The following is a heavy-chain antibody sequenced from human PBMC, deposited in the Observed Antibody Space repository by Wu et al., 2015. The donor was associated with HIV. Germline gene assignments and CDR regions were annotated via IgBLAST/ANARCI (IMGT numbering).Heavy chain of an antibody. J-gene: IGHJ4*02. CDR2: ISAVNGDT. CDR1: GYTFTSYG. CDR3: AVSAYDTSLDY. D-gene: IGHD3-22*01. Sequence: QVQLVQSGAEVKKPGASVKVSCKASGYTFTSYGISWVRQAPGQGLEWMGWISAVNGDTVYAPRLQDRLTMTTDTVTTTAYMELSSLRSHDTAVYYCAVSAYDTSLDYWGQGTLV. V-gene: IGHV1-18*01.